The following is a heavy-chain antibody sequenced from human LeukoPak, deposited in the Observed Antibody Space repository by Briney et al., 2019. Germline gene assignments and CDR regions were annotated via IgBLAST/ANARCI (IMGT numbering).Heavy chain of an antibody. V-gene: IGHV4-4*07. CDR1: GGSFSNHF. Sequence: SETLSLTCSVSGGSFSNHFWSWVRQPAGKGLEWIGRIYPSGNTNYNPSLESRVTLSVDTSKTQFYLSLSSVTAADTAVYYCAREDSGSYYNFYYFYTDVWGKGTTVTISS. D-gene: IGHD3-10*01. CDR2: IYPSGNT. J-gene: IGHJ6*03. CDR3: AREDSGSYYNFYYFYTDV.